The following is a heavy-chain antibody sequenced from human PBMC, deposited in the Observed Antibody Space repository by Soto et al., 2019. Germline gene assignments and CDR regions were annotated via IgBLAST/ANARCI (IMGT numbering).Heavy chain of an antibody. CDR1: GGSFSGYY. Sequence: SETLSLTCAVYGGSFSGYYWSWIRQPPGKGLEWIGEINHSGSTNYNPSLKSRVTISVDTSKNQFSLKLSSVTAADTAVYYCARTKRYFDWSRLYYFDYWGQGTLVTVSS. V-gene: IGHV4-34*01. J-gene: IGHJ4*02. CDR2: INHSGST. D-gene: IGHD3-9*01. CDR3: ARTKRYFDWSRLYYFDY.